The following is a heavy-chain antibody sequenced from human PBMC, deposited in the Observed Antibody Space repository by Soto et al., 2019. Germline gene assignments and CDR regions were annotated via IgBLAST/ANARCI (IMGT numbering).Heavy chain of an antibody. CDR1: GGSISSSNW. J-gene: IGHJ4*02. Sequence: QVQLQESGPGLVKPSGTLSLTCAVSGGSISSSNWWSWVRQSPGKGLEWIGEIYHSGSTTYNPSLKRRVHVSVAMSSNQCPLTLHSMTAADTAVYYCARDAGNNSPCYFDSWGQGTLVTVSS. CDR2: IYHSGST. D-gene: IGHD1-1*01. CDR3: ARDAGNNSPCYFDS. V-gene: IGHV4-4*02.